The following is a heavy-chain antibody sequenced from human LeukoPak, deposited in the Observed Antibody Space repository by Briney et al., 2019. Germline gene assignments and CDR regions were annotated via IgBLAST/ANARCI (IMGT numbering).Heavy chain of an antibody. CDR1: GYTFTSYD. CDR3: ARGFGYSYGKSDY. J-gene: IGHJ4*02. D-gene: IGHD5-18*01. Sequence: ASVALSYKSSGYTFTSYDINWMRQATGQGLEWMGCMHPNRGNTGYAQKFQGRVTMTRNTSISTAYMELSGLRSEDTAVYYCARGFGYSYGKSDYWGQGTLVTVSS. CDR2: MHPNRGNT. V-gene: IGHV1-8*01.